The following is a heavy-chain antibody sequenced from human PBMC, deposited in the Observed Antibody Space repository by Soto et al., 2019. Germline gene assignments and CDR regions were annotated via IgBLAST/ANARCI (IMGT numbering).Heavy chain of an antibody. CDR3: ARGWIYLWWYLGN. V-gene: IGHV1-69*06. J-gene: IGHJ1*01. D-gene: IGHD2-15*01. Sequence: QVQLVQSGAEVKKPGSSVKISCKASGGSSSRYGIHWVRQARGQGLEWMGGIGPLFGKANYTQQFQGRLTITSEKFTRIVYMEVSNLKSEEAAVYYCARGWIYLWWYLGNWGQGSLVTVSS. CDR1: GGSSSRYG. CDR2: IGPLFGKA.